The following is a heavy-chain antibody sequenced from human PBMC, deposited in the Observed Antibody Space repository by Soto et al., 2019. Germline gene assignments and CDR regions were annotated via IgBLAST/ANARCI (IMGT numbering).Heavy chain of an antibody. CDR3: ARPFSSGWYGDFDY. Sequence: GGSLRLSCAASGFAFSSYAMHWVRRAPGKGLEWVAVISYDASNKCYADSVKGRFTISRDNSKKTMYLQMSSLRAEDTAVYYCARPFSSGWYGDFDYWGQGTLVTVSS. CDR2: ISYDASNK. D-gene: IGHD6-19*01. CDR1: GFAFSSYA. J-gene: IGHJ4*02. V-gene: IGHV3-30-3*01.